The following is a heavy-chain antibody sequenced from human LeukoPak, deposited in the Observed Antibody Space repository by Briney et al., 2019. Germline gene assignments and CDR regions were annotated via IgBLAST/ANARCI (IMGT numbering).Heavy chain of an antibody. CDR3: ARHRPFGGGSYYDYGYYYYMDV. CDR1: GYSFTSYW. D-gene: IGHD1-26*01. Sequence: PGESLKISCKGSGYSFTSYWIGWVRQMPGKGLEWMGIIYPGDSDTRYSPSFQGQVTISADKSISTAYLQWSSLKASDTAMYYCARHRPFGGGSYYDYGYYYYMDVWGKGTTVTVSS. CDR2: IYPGDSDT. V-gene: IGHV5-51*01. J-gene: IGHJ6*03.